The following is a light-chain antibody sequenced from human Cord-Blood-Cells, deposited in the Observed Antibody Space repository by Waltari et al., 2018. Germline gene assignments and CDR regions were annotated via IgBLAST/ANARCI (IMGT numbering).Light chain of an antibody. CDR3: QTWGTGIHGV. V-gene: IGLV4-69*01. CDR2: LNSDCSH. Sequence: QLVLTQSPSASASLGASVKLTCTLSSGHSSYAIAWHQQQPEKGPRYLMKLNSDCSHSKGDGIPDRFSGSSSGAERYLTISSLQSEDEADYYCQTWGTGIHGVFGGGTKLTVL. J-gene: IGLJ3*02. CDR1: SGHSSYA.